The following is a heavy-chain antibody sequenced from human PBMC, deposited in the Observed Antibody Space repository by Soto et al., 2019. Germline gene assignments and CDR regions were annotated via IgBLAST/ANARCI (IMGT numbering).Heavy chain of an antibody. D-gene: IGHD5-12*01. CDR3: ANVAIFRDDYYYGMDV. V-gene: IGHV3-30*18. Sequence: QVQLVESGGGVVQPGRSLRLSCAASGFTFSNYGMHWVRQAPGKGLEWVAIISYDGSKTYYADSVKGRFTISRDNSKNALYLQMNSLRAEDTAVYYCANVAIFRDDYYYGMDVWGQGTTVTVSS. J-gene: IGHJ6*02. CDR1: GFTFSNYG. CDR2: ISYDGSKT.